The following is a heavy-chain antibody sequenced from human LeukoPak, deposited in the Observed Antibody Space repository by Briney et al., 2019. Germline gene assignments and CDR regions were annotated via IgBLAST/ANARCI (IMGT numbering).Heavy chain of an antibody. CDR1: GGSFSGYY. CDR3: ARGRIRNDF. V-gene: IGHV4-34*01. CDR2: INHSGST. J-gene: IGHJ4*02. Sequence: SETLSLTCAVYGGSFSGYYWSWIRQPPGKGLEWIEEINHSGSTNYNPSLKSRVTISVDTSKNQFSLKLSSVTAADTAVYYCARGRIRNDFWGQGTLVTVSS. D-gene: IGHD1-1*01.